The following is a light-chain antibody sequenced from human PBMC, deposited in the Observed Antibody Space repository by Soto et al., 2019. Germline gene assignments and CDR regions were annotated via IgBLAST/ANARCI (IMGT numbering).Light chain of an antibody. V-gene: IGKV1-39*01. CDR1: QSISSS. J-gene: IGKJ4*01. Sequence: DIQMTQSPSSLSASMGDRVTITCRASQSISSSLHWYQHKPGKAPKLLIYAASSLQRGVPSRFSGSGSGTDFTLTISSLQPEDFATYFCQQSYSDPPTFGVGTKVEIK. CDR3: QQSYSDPPT. CDR2: AAS.